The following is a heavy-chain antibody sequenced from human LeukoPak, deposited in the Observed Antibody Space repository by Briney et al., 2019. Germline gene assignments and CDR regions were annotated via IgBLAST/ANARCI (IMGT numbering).Heavy chain of an antibody. J-gene: IGHJ3*02. CDR1: GFTFSNYS. CDR3: ARAKRNGFDI. CDR2: IRSSSTTI. V-gene: IGHV3-48*01. Sequence: GGSLRLSCAASGFTFSNYSMNWVRQAPGKGLEWVSYIRSSSTTIYYADSVKGQFTISRDNAKNSLYLQMNSLRAEDTAVYYCARAKRNGFDIWGQGTMVTVSS.